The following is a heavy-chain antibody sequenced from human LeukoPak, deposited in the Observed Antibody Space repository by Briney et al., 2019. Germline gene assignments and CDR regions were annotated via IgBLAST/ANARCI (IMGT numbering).Heavy chain of an antibody. CDR1: GSTFPNYW. V-gene: IGHV5-51*01. D-gene: IGHD6-13*01. CDR2: IYPADSDT. CDR3: ATALAQTHAFDM. Sequence: GESLQISCQGSGSTFPNYWIIGGRQVPGKGVEWMGIIYPADSDTRYSPSFQGQVTVSADRSTSTAYLQWSSLKASDTAMYYCATALAQTHAFDMWGQGTLVSVSS. J-gene: IGHJ3*02.